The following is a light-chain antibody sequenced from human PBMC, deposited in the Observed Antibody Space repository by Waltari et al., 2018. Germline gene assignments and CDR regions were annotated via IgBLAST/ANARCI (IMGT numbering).Light chain of an antibody. CDR3: QSYDSSLSDSGV. CDR2: GNN. Sequence: QSILTQPPSVSGAPGQQVTISCTGSRSNNGAGTAAHWYQQLPGAAPKLIIYGNNNLPSGVPDRFSGAKSGTSASLDITGLQTEDEADYYCQSYDSSLSDSGVFGGGTKVTVL. J-gene: IGLJ3*02. CDR1: RSNNGAGTA. V-gene: IGLV1-40*01.